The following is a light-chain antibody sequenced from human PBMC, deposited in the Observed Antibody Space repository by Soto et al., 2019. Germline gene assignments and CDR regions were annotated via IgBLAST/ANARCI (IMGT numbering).Light chain of an antibody. CDR3: SSYTSSSPSVV. CDR2: DVS. J-gene: IGLJ2*01. Sequence: QSALTQPASVSGSPGQSITISCTGTSSDVGGYNYVSWYQQHPGKAPKLMIYDVSNRPSGVSNRFSGSKSGNTASLTISGLQAEDEADYYCSSYTSSSPSVVFGGGTKLTAL. V-gene: IGLV2-14*01. CDR1: SSDVGGYNY.